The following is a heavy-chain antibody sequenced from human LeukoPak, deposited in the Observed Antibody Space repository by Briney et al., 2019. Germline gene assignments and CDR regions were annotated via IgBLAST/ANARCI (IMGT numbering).Heavy chain of an antibody. D-gene: IGHD5-12*01. CDR1: GFPFSSYE. CDR2: ISSSGRTI. V-gene: IGHV3-48*03. J-gene: IGHJ6*03. CDR3: ARERYSGYAAPVGDYYMDV. Sequence: GGSLRLSCAASGFPFSSYEMNWVRQAPGKGLEWVSYISSSGRTIYYADSVKGRFTISRDNAKNSLYLQMNSLRAEDTAVYYCARERYSGYAAPVGDYYMDVWGKGTTVTVSS.